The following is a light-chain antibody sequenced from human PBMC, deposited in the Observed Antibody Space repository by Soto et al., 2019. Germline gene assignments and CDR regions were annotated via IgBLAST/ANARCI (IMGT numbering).Light chain of an antibody. CDR2: GAS. CDR1: QSVGSD. J-gene: IGKJ5*01. V-gene: IGKV3D-15*01. Sequence: EIVMTQSPATLSVSPGERATLPCRASQSVGSDLAWYQQKPGQAPRLLIYGASSRATGIPDRFSGSGSGTDFTLTISSLQSEDFAVYYCQQYNNWPLTFGQGTRLEIK. CDR3: QQYNNWPLT.